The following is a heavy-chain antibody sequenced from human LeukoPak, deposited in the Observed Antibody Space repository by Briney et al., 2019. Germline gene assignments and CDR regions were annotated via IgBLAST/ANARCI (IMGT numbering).Heavy chain of an antibody. Sequence: KPGGSLRLSCAASGFTFSSYAMSWLRLAPGKGLEWVSSISPDSNYKYYVDSVKGRFTISRDNAKSSLYLQMNSLRAEDTAVYCCVRGGYRGFDYEYWGQGTLVTVSS. CDR3: VRGGYRGFDYEY. D-gene: IGHD5-12*01. CDR2: ISPDSNYK. J-gene: IGHJ4*02. CDR1: GFTFSSYA. V-gene: IGHV3-21*01.